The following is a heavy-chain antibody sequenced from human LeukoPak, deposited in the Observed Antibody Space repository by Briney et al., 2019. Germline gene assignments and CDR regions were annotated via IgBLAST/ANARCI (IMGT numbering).Heavy chain of an antibody. J-gene: IGHJ4*02. CDR1: GFTFSNAW. D-gene: IGHD3-10*01. CDR2: IKSKTDGGTT. V-gene: IGHV3-15*01. Sequence: SGGSLRLSCAASGFTFSNAWMSWVRQAPGKGLQWVGRIKSKTDGGTTDYAAPVKGRFTISRDDSTSTLYLQMNSLKSEDTAVYYCTTYGSGRKFDYWGQGILVTVSS. CDR3: TTYGSGRKFDY.